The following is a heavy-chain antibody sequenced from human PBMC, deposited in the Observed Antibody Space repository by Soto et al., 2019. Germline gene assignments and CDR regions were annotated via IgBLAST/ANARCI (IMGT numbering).Heavy chain of an antibody. CDR1: GGSISSYY. J-gene: IGHJ4*02. CDR3: ARVSSRATQYFDS. Sequence: PSETLSLTCIVSGGSISSYYWSWIRQPPGKGLEWIGYIYYSGSTNYNPSLKSRVTISVDTSKNQFSLRLSSVTAADTAMYYCARVSSRATQYFDSWGQGALVTVSS. V-gene: IGHV4-59*01. CDR2: IYYSGST.